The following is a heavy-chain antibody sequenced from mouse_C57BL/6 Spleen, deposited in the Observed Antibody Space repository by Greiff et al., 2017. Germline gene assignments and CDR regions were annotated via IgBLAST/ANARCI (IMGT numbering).Heavy chain of an antibody. Sequence: VQLQQPGAELVMPGASVKLSCKASGYTFTSYWMHWVKQRPGQGLEWIGEIDPSDSYTNYNQKFKGKSTLTVDKSSSTAYMQLSSLTSEDSAVYYCARYYYGYGDAMDYWGQGTSVTVSS. CDR2: IDPSDSYT. CDR3: ARYYYGYGDAMDY. J-gene: IGHJ4*01. CDR1: GYTFTSYW. D-gene: IGHD2-2*01. V-gene: IGHV1-69*01.